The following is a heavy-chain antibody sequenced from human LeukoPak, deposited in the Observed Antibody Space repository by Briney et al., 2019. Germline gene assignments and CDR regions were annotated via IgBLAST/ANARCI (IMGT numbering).Heavy chain of an antibody. V-gene: IGHV3-20*04. CDR1: GFTFDDYG. CDR3: ARVSYDSSGYSTYYYYYMDV. D-gene: IGHD3-22*01. J-gene: IGHJ6*03. CDR2: INWNGGST. Sequence: GGSLRLSCAASGFTFDDYGMSWVRQAPGEGLEWVSGINWNGGSTGYADSVKGRFTISRDNAKNSLYLQMNSLRAEDTALYYCARVSYDSSGYSTYYYYYMDVWGKGTTVTVSS.